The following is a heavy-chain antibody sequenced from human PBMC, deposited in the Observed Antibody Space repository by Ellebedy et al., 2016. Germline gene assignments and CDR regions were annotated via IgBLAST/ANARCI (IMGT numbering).Heavy chain of an antibody. CDR1: GGSFSGYY. D-gene: IGHD5-24*01. CDR2: INHSGST. Sequence: SETLSLXXAVYGGSFSGYYWSWIRQPPGKGLEWIGEINHSGSTNYNLSLKSRVTISVDTSKNQFSLKLSSVTAADTAVYYCASQKVAKDGYNRDFDYWGQGTLVTVSS. J-gene: IGHJ4*02. CDR3: ASQKVAKDGYNRDFDY. V-gene: IGHV4-34*01.